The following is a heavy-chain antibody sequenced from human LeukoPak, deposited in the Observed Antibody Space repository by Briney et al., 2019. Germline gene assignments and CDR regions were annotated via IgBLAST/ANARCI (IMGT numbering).Heavy chain of an antibody. J-gene: IGHJ5*02. CDR2: ISYDGSNK. Sequence: SCKASGYTFTAFHLHWVRQAPGKGLEWVAVISYDGSNKYYADSVKGRFTISRDNSKNTLYLQMNSLRAEDTAVYYCARDDQQLVTWGQGTLVTVSS. CDR1: GYTFTAFH. V-gene: IGHV3-30*14. CDR3: ARDDQQLVT. D-gene: IGHD6-13*01.